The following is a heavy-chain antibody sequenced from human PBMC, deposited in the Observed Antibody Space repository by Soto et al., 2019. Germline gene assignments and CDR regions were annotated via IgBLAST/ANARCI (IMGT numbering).Heavy chain of an antibody. CDR3: ARMATFGSLNWFDP. CDR2: ISAHNGDT. CDR1: GYSFATYG. J-gene: IGHJ5*02. V-gene: IGHV1-18*04. Sequence: VASVKVSCKASGYSFATYGFSWVRQAPGQGLECVGWISAHNGDTGYAQKFQGRVTMTRDISIATAYMELSSLRSDDTAIYYCARMATFGSLNWFDPWGQGTLVTVSS. D-gene: IGHD3-10*01.